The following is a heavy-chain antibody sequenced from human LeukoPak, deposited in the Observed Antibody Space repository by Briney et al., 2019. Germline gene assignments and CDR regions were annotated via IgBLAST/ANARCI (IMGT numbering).Heavy chain of an antibody. CDR1: GITFSKAW. Sequence: GGSLRLSCAVSGITFSKAWMSWVRQAPGRGPEWVARVRSKSDGGTEDYAAPVKGRFTISRDDSEKILYLQMNSLKTGDTAVYYCTIDMAGWFDPWGQGTLVTVSS. CDR3: TIDMAGWFDP. J-gene: IGHJ5*02. D-gene: IGHD3-10*01. CDR2: VRSKSDGGTE. V-gene: IGHV3-15*01.